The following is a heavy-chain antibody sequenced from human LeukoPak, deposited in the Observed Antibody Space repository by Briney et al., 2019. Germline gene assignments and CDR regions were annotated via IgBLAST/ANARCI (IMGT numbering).Heavy chain of an antibody. J-gene: IGHJ3*02. CDR1: GFTFSSYS. D-gene: IGHD3-10*01. CDR3: ARARGSGTSRGAFDI. Sequence: GSLRLSCAATGFTFSSYSLNWVRQAPGKGLEWVSYVSSSSSTIYYADSVKGRFTISRDNAKNSLYLQMNSLRAEDTAVYYCARARGSGTSRGAFDIWGQGTMVTVSS. CDR2: VSSSSSTI. V-gene: IGHV3-48*01.